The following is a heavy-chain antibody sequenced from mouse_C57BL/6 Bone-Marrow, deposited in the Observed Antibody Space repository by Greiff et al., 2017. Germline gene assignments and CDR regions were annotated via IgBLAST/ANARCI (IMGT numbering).Heavy chain of an antibody. J-gene: IGHJ4*01. CDR3: ASYDYDGKNGYYYAMDY. V-gene: IGHV1-81*01. CDR1: GYTFTSYG. D-gene: IGHD2-4*01. Sequence: QVQLQQSGAELARPGASVKLSCKASGYTFTSYGISWVKQRTGQGLEWIGEIYPRSGNTYYNEKFKGKATLTSDKSSSTAYMELRSLTSEDSAVYFCASYDYDGKNGYYYAMDYWGQGTSVTVSS. CDR2: IYPRSGNT.